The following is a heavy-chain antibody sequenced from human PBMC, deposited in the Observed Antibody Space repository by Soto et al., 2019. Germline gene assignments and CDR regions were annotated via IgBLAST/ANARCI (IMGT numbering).Heavy chain of an antibody. CDR2: ISYDGSNK. CDR3: ARRVVVITTPPYGMDV. J-gene: IGHJ6*02. CDR1: GFTFSSYA. D-gene: IGHD3-22*01. V-gene: IGHV3-30-3*01. Sequence: GGSLRLSCAASGFTFSSYAMHWVRQAPGKGLEWVAVISYDGSNKYYADSVKGRFTISRDNSKNTLYLQMNSLRAEDTAVYYCARRVVVITTPPYGMDVWGQGTTVTVS.